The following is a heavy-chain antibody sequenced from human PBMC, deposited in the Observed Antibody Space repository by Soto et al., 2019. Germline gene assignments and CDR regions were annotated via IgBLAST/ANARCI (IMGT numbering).Heavy chain of an antibody. CDR1: GGTFSSYG. CDR3: ARPQNRDGYKTDY. D-gene: IGHD5-12*01. J-gene: IGHJ4*02. V-gene: IGHV1-69*13. Sequence: GASVKVSCKASGGTFSSYGFSWVRQAPGQGLEWMGGIIPMYGTVSYAQKFQGRVTITADESTSTAYMELSSLRSEDTAVYYCARPQNRDGYKTDYWGQGTLVTVSS. CDR2: IIPMYGTV.